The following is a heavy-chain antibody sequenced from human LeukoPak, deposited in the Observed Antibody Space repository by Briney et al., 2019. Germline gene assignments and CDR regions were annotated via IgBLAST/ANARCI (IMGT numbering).Heavy chain of an antibody. CDR2: MNPNSGNT. D-gene: IGHD3-10*01. J-gene: IGHJ6*02. V-gene: IGHV1-8*01. Sequence: ASVKVPCKASGYTFTSYDINWVRQATGQGLEWMGWMNPNSGNTGYAQKFQGRVTMTRNTSISTAYMELSSLRSEDTAVYYCARPEQRGYYYGSGINGMDVWGQGTTVTVSS. CDR1: GYTFTSYD. CDR3: ARPEQRGYYYGSGINGMDV.